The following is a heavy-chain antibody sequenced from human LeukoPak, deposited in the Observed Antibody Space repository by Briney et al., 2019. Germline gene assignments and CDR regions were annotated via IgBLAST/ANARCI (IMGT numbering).Heavy chain of an antibody. J-gene: IGHJ4*02. CDR3: AKDSTPMATGYFDY. CDR1: GFTFVDYA. Sequence: GGSLRLSCAASGFTFVDYAMHWVRQAPGKGLEWVSLISWDGGSTYYADSVKGRFTISRDNSKNSLYLQMNSLRAEDTALYYCAKDSTPMATGYFDYWGQGTLVTVSS. D-gene: IGHD5-18*01. CDR2: ISWDGGST. V-gene: IGHV3-43D*03.